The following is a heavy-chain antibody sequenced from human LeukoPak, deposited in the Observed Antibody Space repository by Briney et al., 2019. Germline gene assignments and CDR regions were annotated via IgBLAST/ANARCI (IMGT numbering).Heavy chain of an antibody. J-gene: IGHJ4*02. Sequence: GGSLRLSCAASGFTFSSYAMSWVRQAPGKGLEWVSAISGSGGSTYYADSVKGRFTISRDNSKNTLYLQMNSLRAEDTAVYYCAKINRLGYCSSTSCPDFDYWGQGTLVTVSS. V-gene: IGHV3-23*01. D-gene: IGHD2-2*01. CDR3: AKINRLGYCSSTSCPDFDY. CDR1: GFTFSSYA. CDR2: ISGSGGST.